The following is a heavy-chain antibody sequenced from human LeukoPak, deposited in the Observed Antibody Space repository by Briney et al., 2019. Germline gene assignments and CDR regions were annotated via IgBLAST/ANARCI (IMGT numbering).Heavy chain of an antibody. J-gene: IGHJ2*01. Sequence: PGGCLRLSCAASGFTVSSNYMSWVRRAPGKGLEWVSLIYSGGVTYYADSVKGRFTISRDNSKNTLYLQMNSLRAEDTAVYYCARAGGGDKQQLVWYFDLWGRSTLVTVSS. CDR1: GFTVSSNY. V-gene: IGHV3-53*01. CDR2: IYSGGVT. D-gene: IGHD6-13*01. CDR3: ARAGGGDKQQLVWYFDL.